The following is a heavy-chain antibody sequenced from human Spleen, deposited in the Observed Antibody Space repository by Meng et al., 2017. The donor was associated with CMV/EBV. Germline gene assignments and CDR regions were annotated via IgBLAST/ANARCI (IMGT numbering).Heavy chain of an antibody. D-gene: IGHD5-18*01. J-gene: IGHJ4*02. CDR2: INYNGNT. CDR1: GGSINNYF. CDR3: ARVHNYGTPIDY. V-gene: IGHV4-59*01. Sequence: SETLSLTCTVSGGSINNYFWTWIRQSPGNGLEYIGYINYNGNTNYNPSLKSRVTILVDTSKNQLSLKLSSVTAADTAVYYCARVHNYGTPIDYWGQGALVTVSS.